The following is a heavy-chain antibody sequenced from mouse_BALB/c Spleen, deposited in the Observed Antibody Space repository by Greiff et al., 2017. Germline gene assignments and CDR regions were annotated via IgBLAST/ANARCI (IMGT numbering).Heavy chain of an antibody. CDR2: INPSSGYT. CDR1: GYTFTSYT. V-gene: IGHV1-4*01. D-gene: IGHD1-3*01. J-gene: IGHJ4*01. CDR3: ARSNYPDYAMDY. Sequence: QVQLKQSGAELARPGASVKMSCKASGYTFTSYTMHWVKQRPGQGLEWIGYINPSSGYTNYNQKFKDKATLTADKSSSTAYMQLSSLTSEDSAVYYCARSNYPDYAMDYWGQGTSVTVSS.